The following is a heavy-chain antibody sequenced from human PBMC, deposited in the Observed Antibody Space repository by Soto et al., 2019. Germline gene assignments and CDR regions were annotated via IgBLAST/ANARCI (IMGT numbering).Heavy chain of an antibody. CDR3: ARPISPAAYDY. V-gene: IGHV3-48*02. CDR2: ISNNGGTM. CDR1: GLTFSAYI. J-gene: IGHJ4*02. Sequence: EVQLVESGGGLVQTGGALRLSCAASGLTFSAYIMNWVSQAPGKGLELVSFISNNGGTMYYVDSVKGRFTISRDNAKNSLDLQMNSLRDEDTAVYYCARPISPAAYDYGGQGTLVTVSS. D-gene: IGHD2-2*01.